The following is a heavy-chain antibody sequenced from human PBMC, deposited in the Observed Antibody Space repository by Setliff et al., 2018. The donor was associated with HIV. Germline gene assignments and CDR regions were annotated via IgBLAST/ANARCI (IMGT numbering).Heavy chain of an antibody. J-gene: IGHJ6*03. CDR1: GYTFTSYG. CDR3: ARWVDDNSEGSYYHYMDV. V-gene: IGHV1-18*01. D-gene: IGHD6-19*01. CDR2: ISGYNGWT. Sequence: GASVKVSWKASGYTFTSYGVSWVRQAPGQGLEWMGLISGYNGWTKYPQKFQGRVTMTTDTSTSTVYMELTSLTSDDTAVYYCARWVDDNSEGSYYHYMDVWGNGASVTVSS.